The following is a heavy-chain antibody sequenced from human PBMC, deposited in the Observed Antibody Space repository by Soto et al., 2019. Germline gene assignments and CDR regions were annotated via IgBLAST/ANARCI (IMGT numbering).Heavy chain of an antibody. D-gene: IGHD3-22*01. CDR3: ARWLEVLTTSDS. CDR2: ISTSGRDT. CDR1: GFNFSDYY. V-gene: IGHV3-11*06. Sequence: PGGSLGLCCAASGFNFSDYYMTWIRQAPGKGLEWISYISTSGRDTEYADSVKGRFLISRDNAKRSLYLQMNSLRVEDTAVYYCARWLEVLTTSDSWGQGTLVTV. J-gene: IGHJ4*02.